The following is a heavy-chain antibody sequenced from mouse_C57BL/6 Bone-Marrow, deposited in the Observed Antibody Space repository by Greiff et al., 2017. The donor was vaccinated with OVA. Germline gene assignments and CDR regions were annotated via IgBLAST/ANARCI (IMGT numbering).Heavy chain of an antibody. J-gene: IGHJ1*03. CDR3: ARYRAITTVVATDWYFDV. CDR1: GYTFTSYW. CDR2: IYPGSGST. V-gene: IGHV1-55*01. D-gene: IGHD1-1*01. Sequence: QVQLQQPGAELVKPGASVKMSCKASGYTFTSYWITWVKQRPGQGLEWIGDIYPGSGSTNYNEKFKSKATLTVDTSSSTAYMQLSSLTSEDSAVYYCARYRAITTVVATDWYFDVWGTGTTVTVSS.